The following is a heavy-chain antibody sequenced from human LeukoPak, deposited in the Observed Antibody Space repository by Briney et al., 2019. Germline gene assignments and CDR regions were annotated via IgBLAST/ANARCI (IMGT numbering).Heavy chain of an antibody. V-gene: IGHV3-64D*06. Sequence: AGSLRLSCSASGSTFSNYAMHWVRQAPGKGLEFVSSIGSNGISTYYADSVKGRFTISRDNSKNTLYLQMSSLSPEDTAMYYCVKISYSGGYYFDYWGQGTLVTVSS. CDR2: IGSNGIST. D-gene: IGHD1-26*01. J-gene: IGHJ4*02. CDR1: GSTFSNYA. CDR3: VKISYSGGYYFDY.